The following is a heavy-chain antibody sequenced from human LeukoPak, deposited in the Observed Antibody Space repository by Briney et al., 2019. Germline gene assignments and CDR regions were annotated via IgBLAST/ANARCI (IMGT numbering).Heavy chain of an antibody. D-gene: IGHD6-13*01. CDR3: ARVYSSSWYYYYYYMDV. J-gene: IGHJ6*03. CDR2: IYYSGST. CDR1: GGSISSYY. Sequence: SETLSLTCTVSGGSISSYYWSWIRQPPGEGLEWIGYIYYSGSTNYNPSLKSRVTISVDTSKNQFSLKLSSVTAADTAVYYCARVYSSSWYYYYYYMDVWGKGTTVTVSS. V-gene: IGHV4-59*01.